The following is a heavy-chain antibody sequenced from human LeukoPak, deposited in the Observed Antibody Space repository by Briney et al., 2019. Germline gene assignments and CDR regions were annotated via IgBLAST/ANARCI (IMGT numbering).Heavy chain of an antibody. J-gene: IGHJ6*03. CDR1: GGTFSSYA. Sequence: ASVKVSCKASGGTFSSYAISWVRQAPGQGLEWMGGIIPIFGTANYAQKFQGRVTITADESTSTAYMELSSLRSEDTAVYYCATFHRGQFYYYYYMDVWGKGTTVTVSS. D-gene: IGHD2/OR15-2a*01. CDR2: IIPIFGTA. CDR3: ATFHRGQFYYYYYMDV. V-gene: IGHV1-69*13.